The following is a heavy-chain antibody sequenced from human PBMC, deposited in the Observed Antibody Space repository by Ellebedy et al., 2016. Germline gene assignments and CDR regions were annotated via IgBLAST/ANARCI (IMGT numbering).Heavy chain of an antibody. CDR3: ARGVGGTSLNWFDP. V-gene: IGHV3-21*01. D-gene: IGHD3-16*01. Sequence: GGSLRLXCAASGFTLSDYSMNWVRQAPGKGLEWVSSITSISSYIFYADSVKGRFTISRDNAKNSVYLQMNSLRGEDTALYYCARGVGGTSLNWFDPWGQGTLVTVSS. CDR1: GFTLSDYS. J-gene: IGHJ5*02. CDR2: ITSISSYI.